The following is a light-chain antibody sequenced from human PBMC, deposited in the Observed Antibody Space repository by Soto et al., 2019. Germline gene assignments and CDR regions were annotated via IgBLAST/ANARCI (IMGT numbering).Light chain of an antibody. CDR3: SSYTSSGTLLYG. J-gene: IGLJ1*01. V-gene: IGLV2-14*01. Sequence: QSALTQPASVSGSLGQSITISCTGTNNDVGGYDFVSWYQQHPGKAPRLMIYEVRNRPSGVSTRFSGSKSGNTAPLTISGLQADDEADYYCSSYTSSGTLLYGFGPGTKVTVL. CDR1: NNDVGGYDF. CDR2: EVR.